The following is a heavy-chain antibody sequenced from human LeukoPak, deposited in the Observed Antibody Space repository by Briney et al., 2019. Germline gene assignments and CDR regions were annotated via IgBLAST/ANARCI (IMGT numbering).Heavy chain of an antibody. J-gene: IGHJ4*02. V-gene: IGHV3-30*04. CDR3: AKDPDCTSGICYTFFDY. D-gene: IGHD2-8*01. CDR1: GFTFSSYA. CDR2: LSYDGRNK. Sequence: GRSLRLSCAASGFTFSSYAMHWVRQAPGKGLEWVAVLSYDGRNKYYADSVKGRFTISRDNSKNTLYLQMNSLRAEDTAVYHCAKDPDCTSGICYTFFDYWGQGTLVTVSS.